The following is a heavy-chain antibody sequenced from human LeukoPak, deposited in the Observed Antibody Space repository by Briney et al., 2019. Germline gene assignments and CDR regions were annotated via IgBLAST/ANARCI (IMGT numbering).Heavy chain of an antibody. CDR2: TRNKANSYTT. J-gene: IGHJ4*02. CDR1: GFTFSDHY. Sequence: GGSLRLSCAASGFTFSDHYMDWVRQAPGKGLEWVGRTRNKANSYTTVYAASVKGRFTISRDESENPLLLQMNSLKTEDTAVYYCARGRPHGNDYWGQGTLVTVSS. CDR3: ARGRPHGNDY. V-gene: IGHV3-72*01. D-gene: IGHD4-23*01.